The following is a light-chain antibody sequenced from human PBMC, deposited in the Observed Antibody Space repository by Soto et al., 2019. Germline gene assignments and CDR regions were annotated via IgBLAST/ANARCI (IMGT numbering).Light chain of an antibody. CDR2: DVS. CDR3: NSFTPSSTLV. Sequence: QSVLTQPASVSGSPGQSITISCTGTSSDVVAYNYVSWYQHHPGKAPKLMIYDVSNRPSGVSNRFSGSKSGNTASLTISGLQAEDEADYYCNSFTPSSTLVFGGGTKVTVL. V-gene: IGLV2-14*03. J-gene: IGLJ2*01. CDR1: SSDVVAYNY.